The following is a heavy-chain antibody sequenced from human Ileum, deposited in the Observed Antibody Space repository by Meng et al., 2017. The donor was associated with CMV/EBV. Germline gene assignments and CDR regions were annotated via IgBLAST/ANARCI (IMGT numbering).Heavy chain of an antibody. V-gene: IGHV3-7*01. CDR3: ARNNPYHDY. CDR2: IKEIGSEK. CDR1: GFSFSSYW. Sequence: GGSLRLSCAASGFSFSSYWMSWVRQAPGKGLEWVANIKEIGSEKYYVDSVKGRFTISRDNAKNSLYLQMNSLRAEDTAVYYCARNNPYHDYWGQGTLVTVSS. J-gene: IGHJ4*02.